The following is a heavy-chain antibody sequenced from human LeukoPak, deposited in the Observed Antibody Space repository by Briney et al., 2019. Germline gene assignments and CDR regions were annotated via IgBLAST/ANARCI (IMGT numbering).Heavy chain of an antibody. CDR3: AQGSGQYYEY. CDR1: GLTLSNVW. D-gene: IGHD3-22*01. Sequence: GGSLRLSCAVSGLTLSNVWMNWVRQAPGRGLEWVGRIKSKTAGGTTDFAAPVRGRFSISRDDSQNMLYLQMNSLTSEDSAVYYCAQGSGQYYEYWGQGTLVTVSS. V-gene: IGHV3-15*07. J-gene: IGHJ4*02. CDR2: IKSKTAGGTT.